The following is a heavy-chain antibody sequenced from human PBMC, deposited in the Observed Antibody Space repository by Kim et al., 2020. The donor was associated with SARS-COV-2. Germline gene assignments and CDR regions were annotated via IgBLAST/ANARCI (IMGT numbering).Heavy chain of an antibody. V-gene: IGHV1-2*06. CDR3: AVTLRSLTFYYYYGMDV. CDR1: GYTFTGYY. Sequence: ASVKVSCKASGYTFTGYYMHWVRQAPGQGLEWMGRINPNSGGTNYAQKFQGRVTMTRDTSISTAYMELSRLRSDDTAVYYCAVTLRSLTFYYYYGMDVWGQGTTVTVSS. J-gene: IGHJ6*02. CDR2: INPNSGGT. D-gene: IGHD4-17*01.